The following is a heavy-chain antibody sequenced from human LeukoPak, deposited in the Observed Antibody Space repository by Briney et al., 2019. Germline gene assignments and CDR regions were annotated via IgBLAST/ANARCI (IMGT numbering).Heavy chain of an antibody. CDR3: ATSWNALRDY. J-gene: IGHJ4*02. D-gene: IGHD1-1*01. CDR1: GGTFSSYA. Sequence: SVKVSCKASGGTFSSYAISWVRQAPGQGLEWMGGIIPIFGTANYAQKFQGRVTITADESTSTAYMELSSLSSEDTAVYYCATSWNALRDYWGQGTLVTVSS. CDR2: IIPIFGTA. V-gene: IGHV1-69*13.